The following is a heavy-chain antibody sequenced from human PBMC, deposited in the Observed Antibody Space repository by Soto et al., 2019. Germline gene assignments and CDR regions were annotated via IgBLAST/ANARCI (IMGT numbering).Heavy chain of an antibody. CDR1: GYPFTSNA. Sequence: GASVKVSCKASGYPFTSNAVTWVRQAPGQGLEWMGWISVYNGNTNYPQRLQGRVTMTTDTSASTAYMELKSLRSEDTAVYYCASAGWGDFWSGYSSAFDIWGQGTMVTVSS. CDR3: ASAGWGDFWSGYSSAFDI. J-gene: IGHJ3*02. V-gene: IGHV1-18*01. CDR2: ISVYNGNT. D-gene: IGHD3-3*01.